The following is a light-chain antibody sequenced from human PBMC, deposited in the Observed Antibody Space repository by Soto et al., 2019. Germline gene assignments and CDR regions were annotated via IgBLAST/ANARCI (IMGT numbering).Light chain of an antibody. CDR3: QQYYNTPQN. Sequence: DIVMTQSPDSLAVSLGERATINCKSSQSVLYSSNNKNYLAWYQQKPGQPPKLLIYWASTRESGVPDRFSGSGSGTVFTLTISSLQAEDVAVYYCQQYYNTPQNFGQGTKVEIK. CDR2: WAS. J-gene: IGKJ1*01. CDR1: QSVLYSSNNKNY. V-gene: IGKV4-1*01.